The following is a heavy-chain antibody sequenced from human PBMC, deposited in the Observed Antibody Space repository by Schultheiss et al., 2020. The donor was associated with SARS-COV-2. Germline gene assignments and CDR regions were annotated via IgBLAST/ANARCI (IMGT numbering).Heavy chain of an antibody. J-gene: IGHJ5*02. D-gene: IGHD3/OR15-3a*01. CDR3: ARQGTEDYWTWNWFDP. V-gene: IGHV5-51*01. CDR1: GYSFTSYW. Sequence: GGSLRLSCKGSGYSFTSYWIGWVRQMPGKGLEWMGIIYPGDSDTRYSPSFQSQVTISADKSISTAYLQWSSLKASDTAMYYCARQGTEDYWTWNWFDPWGQGTLVTVSS. CDR2: IYPGDSDT.